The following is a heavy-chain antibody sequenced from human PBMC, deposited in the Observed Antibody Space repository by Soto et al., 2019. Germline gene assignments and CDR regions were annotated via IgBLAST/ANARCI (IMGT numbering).Heavy chain of an antibody. Sequence: GGSLRLSCAASGFTFSSYGMHWVRQAPGKGLEWVAVISYDGSNKYYADSVKGRFTISRDNSKNTLYLQMNSLRAEDTAVYYCAKDLFLTYYYYYYGMDVWGQGTTVTVSS. CDR2: ISYDGSNK. D-gene: IGHD2-21*01. J-gene: IGHJ6*02. V-gene: IGHV3-30*18. CDR3: AKDLFLTYYYYYYGMDV. CDR1: GFTFSSYG.